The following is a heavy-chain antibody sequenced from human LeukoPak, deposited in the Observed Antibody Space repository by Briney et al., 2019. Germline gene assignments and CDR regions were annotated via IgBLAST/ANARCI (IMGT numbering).Heavy chain of an antibody. CDR3: ARGPSSYFDY. CDR1: GGSFSGYY. CDR2: INHSGST. V-gene: IGHV4-34*01. Sequence: PSETLSLTCAVYGGSFSGYYWSWIRQPPGKGLEWIGEINHSGSTNYNPSLKSRVTISVDTSKNQFSLKLSSVTAADTAVYYCARGPSSYFDYWGQGTLVTVSS. J-gene: IGHJ4*02.